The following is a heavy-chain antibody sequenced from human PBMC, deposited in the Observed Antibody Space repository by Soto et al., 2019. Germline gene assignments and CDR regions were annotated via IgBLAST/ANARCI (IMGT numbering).Heavy chain of an antibody. Sequence: GGSLRLSCAASGFTFRSYAMSWVRQAPGKGLEWVSALSGSGVTTYYADYVKGRFTISRDNSKNTLYLQMTSLRAEDTAVYYCAKDKHTFSGGDHRAFWGKGSTDTVSS. J-gene: IGHJ6*04. CDR1: GFTFRSYA. D-gene: IGHD3-16*01. V-gene: IGHV3-23*01. CDR2: LSGSGVTT. CDR3: AKDKHTFSGGDHRAF.